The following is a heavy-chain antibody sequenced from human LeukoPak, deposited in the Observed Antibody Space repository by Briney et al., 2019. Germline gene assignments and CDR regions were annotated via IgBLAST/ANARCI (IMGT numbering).Heavy chain of an antibody. Sequence: PGGSLRLSCAASRFTFSSYGMHWVRQAPGKGLEWVAVISYDGSNKYYADSVKGRFTISRDNSKNTLYLQMNSLRAEDTAVYYCAKGDGSYYYYYGMDVWGQGTTVTVSS. CDR1: RFTFSSYG. CDR2: ISYDGSNK. D-gene: IGHD1-26*01. V-gene: IGHV3-30*18. CDR3: AKGDGSYYYYYGMDV. J-gene: IGHJ6*02.